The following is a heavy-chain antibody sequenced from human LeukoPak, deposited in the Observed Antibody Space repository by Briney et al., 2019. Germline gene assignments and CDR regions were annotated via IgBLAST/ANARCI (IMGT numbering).Heavy chain of an antibody. CDR2: ISGSGGST. D-gene: IGHD1-26*01. J-gene: IGHJ5*02. CDR1: GFTFSSYA. Sequence: PGGSLRLSCAASGFTFSSYAMSWVRQAPGKGLEWVSAISGSGGSTYYEDSVKGRFTISRDNSKNTLYLQINRRRAEDTAVNSWAKHSLVGGTFPIGSCGQRALVTVSS. CDR3: AKHSLVGGTFPIGS. V-gene: IGHV3-23*01.